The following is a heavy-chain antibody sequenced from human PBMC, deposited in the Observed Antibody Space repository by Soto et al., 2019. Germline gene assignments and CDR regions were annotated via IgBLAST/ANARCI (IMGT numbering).Heavy chain of an antibody. CDR2: IKQEGGEK. Sequence: PGGSLRLSCAASGFTFSKYWMSWVRQAPGKGLEWVANIKQEGGEKYYVDSVKGRFTISRDNTKNSLYLQMSTLRAEDTAVYYCARVEDYCSRPTSCPKWFDPWGQGTLVTVSS. CDR3: ARVEDYCSRPTSCPKWFDP. CDR1: GFTFSKYW. D-gene: IGHD2-2*01. V-gene: IGHV3-7*01. J-gene: IGHJ5*02.